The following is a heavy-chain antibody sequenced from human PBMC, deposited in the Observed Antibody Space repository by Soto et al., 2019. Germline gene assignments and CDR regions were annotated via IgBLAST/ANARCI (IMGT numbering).Heavy chain of an antibody. V-gene: IGHV4-30-4*01. CDR1: GASISRSDYY. CDR2: ILNSGSV. Sequence: SETLSLTCTVSGASISRSDYYWSWIRQPPRGGLEWIGYILNSGSVYYNPSLMSRLTMSIHSPKNQFSLNLNSVTAADTAVYFCASELSGYSYGPGEVYWGQGILVTVSS. D-gene: IGHD5-18*01. J-gene: IGHJ4*02. CDR3: ASELSGYSYGPGEVY.